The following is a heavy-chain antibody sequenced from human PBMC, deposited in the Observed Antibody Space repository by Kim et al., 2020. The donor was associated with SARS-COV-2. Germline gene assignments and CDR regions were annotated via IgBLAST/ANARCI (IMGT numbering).Heavy chain of an antibody. CDR3: ARTPPLLWAQFDY. J-gene: IGHJ4*02. D-gene: IGHD3-10*01. V-gene: IGHV1-69*13. Sequence: SVKVSCKASGGTFSSYAISWVRQAPGQGLEWMGGIIPIFGTANYAQKFQGRVTITADESTSTAYMELSSLRSEDTAVYYCARTPPLLWAQFDYWGQGTLVTVSS. CDR1: GGTFSSYA. CDR2: IIPIFGTA.